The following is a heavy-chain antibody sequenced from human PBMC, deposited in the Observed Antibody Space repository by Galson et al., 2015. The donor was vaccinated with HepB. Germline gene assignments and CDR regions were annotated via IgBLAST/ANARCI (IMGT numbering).Heavy chain of an antibody. V-gene: IGHV3-30-3*01. J-gene: IGHJ6*04. Sequence: SLRLSCAASGFTFSSSAMHWVRQAPGKGLEWVAVISYDGSNKYYADSVKGRFNISRDNSKNTLSLQMNSLRAEDTAVYYCARDPFGGRDTGSVWSGCSLDVWGKGTTVTVSS. CDR2: ISYDGSNK. CDR3: ARDPFGGRDTGSVWSGCSLDV. D-gene: IGHD3-3*01. CDR1: GFTFSSSA.